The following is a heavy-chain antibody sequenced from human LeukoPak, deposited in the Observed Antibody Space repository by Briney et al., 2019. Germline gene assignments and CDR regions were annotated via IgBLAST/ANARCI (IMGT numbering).Heavy chain of an antibody. J-gene: IGHJ4*02. Sequence: KSGGSLRLSCAASGSTVSSNYMSWVRQAPGKGLEWVSSISSSSSYIYYADSVKGRFTISRDNAKNSLYLQMNSLRAEDTAVYYCARDASPYYYDPPGYWGQGTLVTVSS. CDR2: ISSSSSYI. V-gene: IGHV3-21*01. D-gene: IGHD3-22*01. CDR1: GSTVSSNY. CDR3: ARDASPYYYDPPGY.